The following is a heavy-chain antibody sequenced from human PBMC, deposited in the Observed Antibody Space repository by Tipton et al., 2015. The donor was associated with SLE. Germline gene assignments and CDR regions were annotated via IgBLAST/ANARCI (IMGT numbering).Heavy chain of an antibody. CDR2: LSYDASNR. CDR1: GFTFSSYA. V-gene: IGHV3-30*04. D-gene: IGHD5-12*01. CDR3: AREGLSGYEQGFDY. J-gene: IGHJ4*02. Sequence: RSLRLSCAASGFTFSSYAMHWVRQAPGKGLEWVAVLSYDASNRYYADSVKGRFTISRDSSKNTLYLQMNSLRAEDTALYYCAREGLSGYEQGFDYWGQGTLVTVSS.